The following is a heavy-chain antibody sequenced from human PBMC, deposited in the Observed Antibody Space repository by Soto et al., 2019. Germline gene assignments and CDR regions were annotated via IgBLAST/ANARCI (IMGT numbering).Heavy chain of an antibody. V-gene: IGHV4-31*03. J-gene: IGHJ6*02. D-gene: IGHD6-13*01. Sequence: PSETLSLTCTVSGGSISSGGYYWSWIRQHPGKGLEWIGYIYYSGSTYYNPLIKSRGTLQVDTSKNQFSLKLSSVTDEDKEVYEWERVAAASDGMDVWGQGTTVTVSS. CDR3: ERVAAASDGMDV. CDR1: GGSISSGGYY. CDR2: IYYSGST.